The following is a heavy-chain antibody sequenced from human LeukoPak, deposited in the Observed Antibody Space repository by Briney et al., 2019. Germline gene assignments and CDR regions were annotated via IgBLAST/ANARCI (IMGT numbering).Heavy chain of an antibody. V-gene: IGHV4-39*07. Sequence: PSETLSLTCTVSGVSISSSSYYWGWIRQPPGKGLEWIGSIYYSGSTYYNPSLKSRVTISVDTSKNQFSLKLSSVTAADTAVYYCARDLGQWLVWFGDAFDIWGQGTMVTVSS. CDR3: ARDLGQWLVWFGDAFDI. CDR1: GVSISSSSYY. CDR2: IYYSGST. D-gene: IGHD6-19*01. J-gene: IGHJ3*02.